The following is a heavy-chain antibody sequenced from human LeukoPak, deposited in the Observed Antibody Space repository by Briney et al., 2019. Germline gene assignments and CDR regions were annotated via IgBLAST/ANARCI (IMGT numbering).Heavy chain of an antibody. CDR2: IWYDGSNK. V-gene: IGHV3-33*06. CDR3: AKDLHISGVAAAGSDPFDY. CDR1: GFTFSSYG. Sequence: GGSLRLSCAASGFTFSSYGMHWVRQAPGQGLEGVALIWYDGSNKYYADSVKGRFTISRDNSKNTLYLQMNSLRAEDTAVYYCAKDLHISGVAAAGSDPFDYWGQGTLVTVSS. D-gene: IGHD6-13*01. J-gene: IGHJ4*02.